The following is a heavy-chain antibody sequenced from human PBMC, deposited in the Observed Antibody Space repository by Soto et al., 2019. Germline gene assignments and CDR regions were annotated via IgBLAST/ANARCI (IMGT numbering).Heavy chain of an antibody. CDR2: IGTAGDT. D-gene: IGHD5-18*01. J-gene: IGHJ4*02. CDR1: GFTFSSYD. CDR3: ARGSGYSYVPDY. Sequence: TGGSLRLSCAAPGFTFSSYDMHWVRQATGKGLEWVSAIGTAGDTYYPGSVKGRFTISRENAKNSLYLQMNSLRAGDTAVYYCARGSGYSYVPDYWGQGTLVTVSS. V-gene: IGHV3-13*01.